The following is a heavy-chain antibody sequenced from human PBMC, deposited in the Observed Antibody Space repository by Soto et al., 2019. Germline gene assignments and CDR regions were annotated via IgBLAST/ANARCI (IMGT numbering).Heavy chain of an antibody. CDR3: ARDDEGGSYCDLGY. CDR1: GFTFSSYA. D-gene: IGHD3-10*01. V-gene: IGHV3-30*03. CDR2: ISYDGSDK. J-gene: IGHJ4*02. Sequence: GGSLRLSCAASGFTFSSYAMYWVRQAPGKGLEWVAFISYDGSDKYYADSVKGRFTISRDNSKNTLYLQMNSLRTEDTAIYYCARDDEGGSYCDLGYWGQGT.